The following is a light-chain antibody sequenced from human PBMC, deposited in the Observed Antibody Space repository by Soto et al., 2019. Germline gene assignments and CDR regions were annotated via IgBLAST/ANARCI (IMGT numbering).Light chain of an antibody. CDR2: AAS. CDR3: QQYYSSPYT. CDR1: QSVASN. V-gene: IGKV1-39*01. Sequence: DIQMTQSPSSLSASIGDRVTITCRASQSVASNLNWYQQKFGETPKLLMYAASNLQGGVPSRFSGSGSGTDFTLTISSLQPEDSATYYCQQYYSSPYTFRQGTKLEV. J-gene: IGKJ2*01.